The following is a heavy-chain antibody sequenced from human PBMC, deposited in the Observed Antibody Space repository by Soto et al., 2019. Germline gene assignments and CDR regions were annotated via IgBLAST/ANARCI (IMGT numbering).Heavy chain of an antibody. D-gene: IGHD4-17*01. J-gene: IGHJ3*02. CDR3: AAGEVYGDYDGLDAFDS. V-gene: IGHV1-58*02. CDR1: GFTFTSSA. CDR2: IVVGSGNT. Sequence: QMQLVQSGPEVKKPGTSGKVSCKASGFTFTSSAMQWVRQARGQRLEWIGWIVVGSGNTNYVQKFQERVTITREMSTSTGYMELSSLRSDDTAVYYCAAGEVYGDYDGLDAFDSCGQGTMVTVGS.